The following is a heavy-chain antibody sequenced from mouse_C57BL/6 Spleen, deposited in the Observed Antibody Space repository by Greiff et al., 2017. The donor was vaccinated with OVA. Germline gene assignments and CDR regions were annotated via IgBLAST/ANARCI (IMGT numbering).Heavy chain of an antibody. CDR3: ARHSYAYNYAMDY. CDR2: IWSDGST. CDR1: GFPLTSYG. Sequence: VMLVESGPGLVAPSQSLSITCTASGFPLTSYGVHWVRQPPGKGLEWLVVIWSDGSTTYNSALKSRLSISKDNAKSHVFLKMNSLQTDDTDMYYCARHSYAYNYAMDYWGQGTSVTVSS. V-gene: IGHV2-6-1*01. J-gene: IGHJ4*01. D-gene: IGHD6-5*01.